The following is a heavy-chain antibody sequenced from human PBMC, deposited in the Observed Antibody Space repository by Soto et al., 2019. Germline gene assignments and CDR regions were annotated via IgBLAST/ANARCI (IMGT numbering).Heavy chain of an antibody. CDR1: GFIFSSYW. CDR2: INSDGSST. Sequence: GGSLGLSCASSGFIFSSYWMYWVRPAPGKGLVWVSRINSDGSSTSYADSVEGRFTISRNNAKNTLYLLRTGLRAEDTAVNCCARDRSYGGCGSFYSDGMDVWGQGTTVTVSS. J-gene: IGHJ6*02. V-gene: IGHV3-74*01. D-gene: IGHD2-15*01. CDR3: ARDRSYGGCGSFYSDGMDV.